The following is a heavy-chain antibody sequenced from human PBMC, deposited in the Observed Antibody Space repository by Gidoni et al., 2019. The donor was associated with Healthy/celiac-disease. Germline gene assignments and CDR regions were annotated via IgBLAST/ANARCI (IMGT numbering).Heavy chain of an antibody. D-gene: IGHD3-22*01. CDR2: IIPILGIA. V-gene: IGHV1-69*04. J-gene: IGHJ3*02. CDR1: GATFSSYA. CDR3: ARGGDYDSSAFDI. Sequence: QLQLVHSGAEVKQPASSVNVSCKASGATFSSYATSWVRQAPVQGLEWMGRIIPILGIANYAQKFQGRVTITADKSTSTAYMELSSLRSEDTAVYYCARGGDYDSSAFDIWGQGTMVTVSS.